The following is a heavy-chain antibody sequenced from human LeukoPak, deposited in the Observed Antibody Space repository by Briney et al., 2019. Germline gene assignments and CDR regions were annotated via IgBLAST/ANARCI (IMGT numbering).Heavy chain of an antibody. Sequence: SGGSLRLSCAASGFTVSSNYMSWVRQAPGKGLEWVSVIYSGGSTYYADSVKGRFTISRDNSKNTLYLQMNSLRAEDTAVYYCARTHFYDFWSGYSVWGQGTLVTVSS. CDR3: ARTHFYDFWSGYSV. J-gene: IGHJ4*02. CDR2: IYSGGST. D-gene: IGHD3-3*01. CDR1: GFTVSSNY. V-gene: IGHV3-66*01.